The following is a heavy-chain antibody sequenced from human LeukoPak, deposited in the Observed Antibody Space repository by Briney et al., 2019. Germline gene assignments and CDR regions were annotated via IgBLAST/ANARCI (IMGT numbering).Heavy chain of an antibody. CDR2: ISSSSSYI. CDR3: ARGGGEVDY. Sequence: GESLRLSCAASGFTFSSYSMNWVRQAPGKGLEWVSSISSSSSYIYYADSVKGRFTISRDNAKNSLYLQMSSLRAEDTAVFYCARGGGEVDYWGQGTLVTVSS. D-gene: IGHD3-16*01. V-gene: IGHV3-21*01. J-gene: IGHJ4*02. CDR1: GFTFSSYS.